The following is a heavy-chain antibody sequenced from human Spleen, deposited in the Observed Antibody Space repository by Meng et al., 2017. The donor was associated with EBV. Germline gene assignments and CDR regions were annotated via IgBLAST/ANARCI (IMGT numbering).Heavy chain of an antibody. J-gene: IGHJ5*02. CDR1: EYTFAGYY. CDR3: AREEAHSGSPFDP. V-gene: IGHV1-46*01. Sequence: QVQLVQSGAEVKKPXASVKVSCKASEYTFAGYYVYWVRQAPGQGLEWMGMINPSADSTTYAQKFQGRVTMTRDTSTSTVYMELSSLRSDDTAVHYCAREEAHSGSPFDPRGQGTLVTVSS. D-gene: IGHD1-26*01. CDR2: INPSADST.